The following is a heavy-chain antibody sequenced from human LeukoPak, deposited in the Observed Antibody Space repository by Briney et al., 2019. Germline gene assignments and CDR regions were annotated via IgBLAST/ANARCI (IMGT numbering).Heavy chain of an antibody. CDR1: GYTFINYG. Sequence: ASVKVSCRASGYTFINYGVSWVRQAPGQGLEWLGWIIPDGGNTDYAQELQGSLTLTTKRSTTTATMELRRLTSDDTAVYFCARSVCSGGECFSSDYWGQGTLVTVSS. CDR3: ARSVCSGGECFSSDY. D-gene: IGHD2-15*01. J-gene: IGHJ4*02. CDR2: IIPDGGNT. V-gene: IGHV1-18*01.